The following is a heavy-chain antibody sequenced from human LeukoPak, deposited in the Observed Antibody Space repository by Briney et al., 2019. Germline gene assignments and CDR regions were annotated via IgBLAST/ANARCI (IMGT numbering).Heavy chain of an antibody. V-gene: IGHV3-7*01. Sequence: GGSLRLSCVGSGFSFSSYRMTWVRQAPGKGLEWVANIKQDGSETYYVDSVKGRFTICRDNAENSVYMQMNSLRAEDTAVYYCARAGQWPAPQQIDYWGHGTLVTVSS. CDR2: IKQDGSET. J-gene: IGHJ4*01. D-gene: IGHD6-19*01. CDR3: ARAGQWPAPQQIDY. CDR1: GFSFSSYR.